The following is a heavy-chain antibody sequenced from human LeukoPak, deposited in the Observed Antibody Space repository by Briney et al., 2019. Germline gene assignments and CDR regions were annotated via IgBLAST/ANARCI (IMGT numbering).Heavy chain of an antibody. J-gene: IGHJ4*02. V-gene: IGHV3-48*03. D-gene: IGHD6-13*01. CDR2: ISSSGSTI. CDR1: GFTFSSYE. CDR3: ARVGIAAGDVERNDY. Sequence: PGGSLRLSCAASGFTFSSYEMNWVRQAPGKGLEWVSYISSSGSTIYYADSVKGRFTISRDNAKNSLYLQMKSLRAEDTAVYYCARVGIAAGDVERNDYWGQGTLVTVSS.